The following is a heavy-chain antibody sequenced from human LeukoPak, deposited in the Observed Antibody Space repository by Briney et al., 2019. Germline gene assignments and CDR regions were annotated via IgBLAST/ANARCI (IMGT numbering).Heavy chain of an antibody. J-gene: IGHJ4*02. V-gene: IGHV1-8*01. CDR2: MNPNSGNT. CDR1: GYTFTSYD. Sequence: ASVTVSCKASGYTFTSYDINWVRQATGQGLEWMGWMNPNSGNTGYAQKFQGRVTMTRNTSISTAYMELSSLRSEDTAVCYCARVITMVRGALRYWGQGTLVTVSS. D-gene: IGHD3-10*01. CDR3: ARVITMVRGALRY.